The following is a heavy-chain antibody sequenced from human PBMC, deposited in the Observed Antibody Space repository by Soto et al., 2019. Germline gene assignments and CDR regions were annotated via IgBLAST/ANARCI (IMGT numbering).Heavy chain of an antibody. Sequence: EVQLVESGGGLVQPGGSLRLSCAASGFTFSSYWMSWVRQAPGKGLEWVANIKQDGSEKYYVDSVKGRLTISRDNAKNSLYLQMNSLRAEDTAVYYCARDRGGDYPDYWGQGTLVTVSS. J-gene: IGHJ4*02. CDR2: IKQDGSEK. V-gene: IGHV3-7*01. CDR3: ARDRGGDYPDY. CDR1: GFTFSSYW. D-gene: IGHD4-17*01.